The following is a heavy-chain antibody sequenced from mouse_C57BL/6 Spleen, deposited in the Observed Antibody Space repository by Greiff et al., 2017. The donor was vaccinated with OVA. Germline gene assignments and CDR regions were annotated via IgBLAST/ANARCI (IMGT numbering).Heavy chain of an antibody. V-gene: IGHV1-69*01. D-gene: IGHD2-3*01. CDR3: ARGGWSYFDY. CDR1: GYTFTSYW. Sequence: QVQLQQPGAELVMPGASVKLSCKASGYTFTSYWMHWVKQRPGQGLEWIGEIDPSASYTNYNQKFKGKSTLTVDESSSTAYMQLSSLTSEDSAVYYCARGGWSYFDYWGQGTTLTVSS. J-gene: IGHJ2*01. CDR2: IDPSASYT.